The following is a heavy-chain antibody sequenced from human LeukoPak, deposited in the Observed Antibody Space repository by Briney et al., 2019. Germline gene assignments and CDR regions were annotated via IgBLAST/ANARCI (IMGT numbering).Heavy chain of an antibody. Sequence: GGSLRLSCAASEFSVGSNYMTWVRQAPGKGLEWVSLIYSGGSTYYADSVKGRFTISRDNSKNTLYLQMNSLKTEDTAVYYCTTGTHCISTNCYELFDYWGQGTLVTVSS. V-gene: IGHV3-66*01. CDR2: IYSGGST. CDR1: EFSVGSNY. CDR3: TTGTHCISTNCYELFDY. J-gene: IGHJ4*02. D-gene: IGHD2-2*01.